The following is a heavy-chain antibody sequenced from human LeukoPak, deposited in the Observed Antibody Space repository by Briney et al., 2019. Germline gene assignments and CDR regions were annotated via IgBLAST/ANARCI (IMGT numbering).Heavy chain of an antibody. J-gene: IGHJ4*02. CDR2: INPSGGST. D-gene: IGHD5-18*01. Sequence: ASVKVSCKASGYTFTSYGISWVRQAPGQGLEWMGIINPSGGSTSYAQKFQGRVTMTRDTSTSTVYMELSSLRSEDTAVYYCARLDTASTHFDYWGQGTLVTVPS. V-gene: IGHV1-46*01. CDR1: GYTFTSYG. CDR3: ARLDTASTHFDY.